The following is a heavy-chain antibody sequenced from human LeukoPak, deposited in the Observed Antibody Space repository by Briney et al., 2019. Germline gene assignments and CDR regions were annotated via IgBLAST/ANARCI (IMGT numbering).Heavy chain of an antibody. CDR2: IIPILGIA. D-gene: IGHD1-26*01. J-gene: IGHJ5*02. V-gene: IGHV1-69*04. CDR3: ARSPPDGSYYPYNWFDP. CDR1: GGTFSSYA. Sequence: GASVEVSCKASGGTFSSYAISWVRQAPGQGLEWMGRIIPILGIANYAQKFQGRVTITADKSTSTAYMELSSLRSEDTAVYYCARSPPDGSYYPYNWFDPWGRGTLVTVSS.